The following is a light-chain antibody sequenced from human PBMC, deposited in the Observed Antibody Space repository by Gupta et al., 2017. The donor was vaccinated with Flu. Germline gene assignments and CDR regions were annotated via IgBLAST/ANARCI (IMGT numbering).Light chain of an antibody. V-gene: IGKV1-39*01. CDR2: AAS. J-gene: IGKJ5*01. Sequence: DIQLTQSPPSLSASVGDRVTITCRASQSISSYLNWYQQKPGKAPKLLIYAASSLQSGDPSRFSGSGSGTDFTLTISSLQPEDFGTYYCQQSYSSPNTFGQGTRLEIK. CDR3: QQSYSSPNT. CDR1: QSISSY.